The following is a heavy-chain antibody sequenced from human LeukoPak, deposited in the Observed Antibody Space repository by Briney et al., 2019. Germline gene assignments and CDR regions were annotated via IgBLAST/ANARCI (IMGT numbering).Heavy chain of an antibody. J-gene: IGHJ4*02. D-gene: IGHD6-19*01. CDR2: ISSSSSYI. V-gene: IGHV3-21*01. CDR3: ARDSGSSGWYSIY. Sequence: PGGSLRLSCAASGFTFSSYSMNWVRQAPGKGLEWVSSISSSSSYIYYPDSVKGRFTISRDNAKNSLYLQMNSLRAEDTAVYYCARDSGSSGWYSIYWGQGTLVTVSS. CDR1: GFTFSSYS.